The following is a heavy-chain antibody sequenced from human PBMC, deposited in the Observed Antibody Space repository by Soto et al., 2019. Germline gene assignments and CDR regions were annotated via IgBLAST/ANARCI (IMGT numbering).Heavy chain of an antibody. D-gene: IGHD3-9*01. J-gene: IGHJ4*02. Sequence: GGSLRLSCAASGFTFSSYSMNWVRQAPGKGLEWVSSISSSSSYIYYADSVKGRFTISRDNAKNSLYLQMNSLRAEDTAVYYCASPRDILTGPNNFDYWGQGPLVTVSS. CDR1: GFTFSSYS. CDR3: ASPRDILTGPNNFDY. CDR2: ISSSSSYI. V-gene: IGHV3-21*01.